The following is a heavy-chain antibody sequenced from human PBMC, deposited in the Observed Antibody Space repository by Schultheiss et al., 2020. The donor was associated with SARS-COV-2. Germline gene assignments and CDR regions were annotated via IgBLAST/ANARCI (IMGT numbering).Heavy chain of an antibody. CDR1: GFTFDDYA. CDR3: AKALRLRGYFDY. CDR2: ISWNSGSI. Sequence: SLKISCAASGFTFDDYAMHWVRQAPGKGLEWVSGISWNSGSIGYADSVKGRFTISRDNAKNSLYLQMNSLRAEVTALYYCAKALRLRGYFDYWGQGTLVTVSS. V-gene: IGHV3-9*01. J-gene: IGHJ4*02. D-gene: IGHD3-22*01.